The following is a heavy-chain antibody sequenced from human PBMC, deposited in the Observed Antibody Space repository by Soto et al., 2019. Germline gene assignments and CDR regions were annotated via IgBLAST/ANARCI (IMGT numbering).Heavy chain of an antibody. CDR3: AIEYCSGGSCYRLRRAFDI. V-gene: IGHV1-69*13. CDR2: IIPVFGTA. Sequence: ASVKVSCKASGGTFSSYAISWVRQAPGQGLEWMGWIIPVFGTANYAQKFQGRVTTTGDASTSTAYMELSSLRSEDTAVYYCAIEYCSGGSCYRLRRAFDIWGQGTMVTVSS. CDR1: GGTFSSYA. J-gene: IGHJ3*02. D-gene: IGHD2-15*01.